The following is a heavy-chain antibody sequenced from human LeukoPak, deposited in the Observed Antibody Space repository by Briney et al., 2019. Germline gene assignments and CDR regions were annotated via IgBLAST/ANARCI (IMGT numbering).Heavy chain of an antibody. J-gene: IGHJ5*02. V-gene: IGHV1-46*01. CDR2: INPSGGST. CDR1: GYTFTSHG. CDR3: ARGRGDYVDHLYNWFDP. Sequence: GASVKVSCKASGYTFTSHGISWLRQAPGQGLEWMGIINPSGGSTSYAQKFQGRVTMTRDMSTSTVYMELSSLRSEDTAVYYCARGRGDYVDHLYNWFDPWGQGTLVTVSS. D-gene: IGHD4-17*01.